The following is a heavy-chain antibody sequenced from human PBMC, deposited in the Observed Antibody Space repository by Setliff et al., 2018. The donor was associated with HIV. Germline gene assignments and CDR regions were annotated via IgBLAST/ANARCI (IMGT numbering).Heavy chain of an antibody. Sequence: PSETLSLTCTIYGGSFSGNHWSWIRQSPGNGLEWIGEVLYNGGTRYNPSLENRVSMSVDTSKNQFSLKLLSVTAADTAVYYCRVWILRDPSDIWGQGTVVTVSS. CDR2: VLYNGGT. CDR1: GGSFSGNH. J-gene: IGHJ3*02. CDR3: RVWILRDPSDI. D-gene: IGHD1-1*01. V-gene: IGHV4-34*12.